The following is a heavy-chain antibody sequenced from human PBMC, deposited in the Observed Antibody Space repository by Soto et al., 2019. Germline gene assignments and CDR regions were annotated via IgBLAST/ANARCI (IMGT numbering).Heavy chain of an antibody. CDR2: IYPSDYYT. J-gene: IGHJ4*02. V-gene: IGHV5-10-1*01. D-gene: IGHD3-16*01. CDR1: GYKFTTFW. Sequence: PGRSMQIPCQVSGYKFTTFWISRVRHMTGKGLEWMERIYPSDYYTMYSPSFQGHVTISTYKSMSTAYLQWSSLRASDTANNYSASNPQRYSDCYDWSVHWGQGTAVTVSS. CDR3: ASNPQRYSDCYDWSVH.